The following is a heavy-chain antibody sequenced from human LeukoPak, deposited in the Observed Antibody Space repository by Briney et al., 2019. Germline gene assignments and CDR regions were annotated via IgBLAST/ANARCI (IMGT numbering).Heavy chain of an antibody. V-gene: IGHV4-59*01. CDR3: ARGHSSSWYAPHLDY. J-gene: IGHJ4*02. Sequence: SETLSLTCTVSGGSISSYYWSWIRQPPGKGLEWNGYIYYSGSTNYNPSLKSRVTISVDTSKNQFSLKLSSVTAADTAVYYCARGHSSSWYAPHLDYWGQGTLVTVSS. CDR2: IYYSGST. CDR1: GGSISSYY. D-gene: IGHD6-13*01.